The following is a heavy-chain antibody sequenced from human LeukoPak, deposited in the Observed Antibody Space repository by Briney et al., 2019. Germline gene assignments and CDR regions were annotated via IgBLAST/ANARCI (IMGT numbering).Heavy chain of an antibody. V-gene: IGHV1-18*01. Sequence: ASVTVSFTSSGYTFTSYGISWVRQAPGQGLEWMGWISAYNGNTNYAQKLQGRVTMTTDTSTSTAYMELRSLRSDDTAVYYCARDWPGIAAPSMDWGQGTLVTVSS. D-gene: IGHD6-25*01. CDR1: GYTFTSYG. J-gene: IGHJ4*02. CDR2: ISAYNGNT. CDR3: ARDWPGIAAPSMD.